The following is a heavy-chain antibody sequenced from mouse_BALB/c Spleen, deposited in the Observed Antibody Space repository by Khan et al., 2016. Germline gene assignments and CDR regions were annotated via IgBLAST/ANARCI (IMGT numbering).Heavy chain of an antibody. CDR3: TRTDRRTYFGY. D-gene: IGHD3-3*01. J-gene: IGHJ2*01. V-gene: IGHV1-9*01. CDR1: GYTFSSYW. CDR2: ILTGSGST. Sequence: VQLQESGAELMKPGASVKISCKATGYTFSSYWIEWVKQRPGHGHEWIGEILTGSGSTNYNEKFRGKATFTADTSSNTVYMQVSSLTSEDSAVQYCTRTDRRTYFGYWGQGTTLRVSS.